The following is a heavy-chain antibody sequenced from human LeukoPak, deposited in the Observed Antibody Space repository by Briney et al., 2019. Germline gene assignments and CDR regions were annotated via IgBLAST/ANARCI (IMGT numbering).Heavy chain of an antibody. V-gene: IGHV3-7*01. CDR3: ARRSTVIAGYYYMDV. CDR1: GFTFSHYW. J-gene: IGHJ6*03. Sequence: GGSLRLSCAASGFTFSHYWMAWVRQSPGKGLEWLANIRPDGSGTAYVDSVKGRFTIDRDNARNSLYLQMNSLRVEETAVYYCARRSTVIAGYYYMDVWGKGTGVTVSS. D-gene: IGHD4-11*01. CDR2: IRPDGSGT.